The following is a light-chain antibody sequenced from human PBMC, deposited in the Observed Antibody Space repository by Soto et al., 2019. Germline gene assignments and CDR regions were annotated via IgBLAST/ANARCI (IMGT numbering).Light chain of an antibody. CDR2: DAS. CDR3: QQYNSYYTLT. Sequence: DIQVTHSPSTLAASVGSRVNITCRASQSISCWLALYQQKSGKAPKFLIYDASSLESGVPSRFRGSGSGTEFTLTISTLKTDDFANYYCQQYNSYYTLTFGGGTKVDIK. V-gene: IGKV1-5*01. CDR1: QSISCW. J-gene: IGKJ4*01.